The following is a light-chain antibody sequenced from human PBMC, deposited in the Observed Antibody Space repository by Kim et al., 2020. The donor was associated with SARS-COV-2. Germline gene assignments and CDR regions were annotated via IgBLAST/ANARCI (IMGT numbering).Light chain of an antibody. J-gene: IGLJ3*02. CDR3: QAWDSSSWV. CDR1: RLGDKY. CDR2: QDN. V-gene: IGLV3-1*01. Sequence: SYELTQPPSVSVSPGQTDSITCSGDRLGDKYASWYQQKPGQSPVLVIYQDNKRPSGIPERFSGSNSGKTATLTISGTQAIDEADYYCQAWDSSSWVFGGGTRLTVL.